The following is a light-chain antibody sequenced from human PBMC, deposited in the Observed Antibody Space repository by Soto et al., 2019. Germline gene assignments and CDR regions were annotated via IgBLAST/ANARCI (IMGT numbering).Light chain of an antibody. CDR1: SSDVGGYNY. V-gene: IGLV2-14*01. Sequence: QSVLTQPASVSGSPGQSITISCTGTSSDVGGYNYVSWYQQHPGKAPKLMMYEVSNRPSGVSNRFSGSKSGNTASLTISGLQAEDEADYYCSSYTSSSTLPYGFGTGTKVTVL. CDR3: SSYTSSSTLPYG. CDR2: EVS. J-gene: IGLJ1*01.